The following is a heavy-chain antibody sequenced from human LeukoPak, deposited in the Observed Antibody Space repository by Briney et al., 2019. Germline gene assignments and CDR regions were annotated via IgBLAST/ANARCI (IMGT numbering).Heavy chain of an antibody. V-gene: IGHV4-39*07. J-gene: IGHJ4*02. D-gene: IGHD6-19*01. CDR3: ARDSISSGWYNDY. Sequence: SETLSLTCTVSGGSISSSSYYWGWIRQPPGKGLEWIGSIYYSGSTYYNPSLKSRVTISVDTSKNQFSLKLSSVTAADTAVYYCARDSISSGWYNDYWGQGTLVTVSS. CDR1: GGSISSSSYY. CDR2: IYYSGST.